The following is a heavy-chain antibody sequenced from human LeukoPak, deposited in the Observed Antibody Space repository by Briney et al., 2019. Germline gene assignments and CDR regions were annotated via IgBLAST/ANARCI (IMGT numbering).Heavy chain of an antibody. D-gene: IGHD2-2*01. CDR3: ARAASLDY. Sequence: GASVKVSCKASGYTFTSHAVTWVRQAPGQGLEWMGWINTNTGNPTYAQGFTGRFVFSLDTSVSTAYLQINSLNAEGTAVYYCARAASLDYWGQGTLVTVSS. CDR2: INTNTGNP. CDR1: GYTFTSHA. J-gene: IGHJ4*02. V-gene: IGHV7-4-1*02.